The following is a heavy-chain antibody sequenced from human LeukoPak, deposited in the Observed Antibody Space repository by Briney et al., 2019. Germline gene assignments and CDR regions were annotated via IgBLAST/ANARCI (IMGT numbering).Heavy chain of an antibody. D-gene: IGHD3-22*01. CDR3: ARAYYDISGYYHFDS. CDR2: ISGGSGDI. V-gene: IGHV3-48*02. CDR1: GFTFTSYT. J-gene: IGHJ4*02. Sequence: PGGSLRLSCVASGFTFTSYTMNWVRQAPGKGLEWVSYISGGSGDIYYADPVRGRFTTSRDNAKNSLFLQMNSLRDEDTAVYYCARAYYDISGYYHFDSWGQGALVTVSS.